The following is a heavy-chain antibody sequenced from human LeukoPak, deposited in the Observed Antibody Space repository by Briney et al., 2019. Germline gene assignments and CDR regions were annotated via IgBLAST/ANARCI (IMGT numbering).Heavy chain of an antibody. CDR3: AKVAGHCSSTSCYNDY. J-gene: IGHJ4*02. D-gene: IGHD2-2*02. CDR2: ISGSGGST. Sequence: GGSLRLSCAASGFTVSSNYMSWVRQAPGKGLEWFSAISGSGGSTYYADSVKGRFTISRDNSKNTLYLQMNSLRAEDTAVYYCAKVAGHCSSTSCYNDYWGQGTLVTVSS. V-gene: IGHV3-23*01. CDR1: GFTVSSNY.